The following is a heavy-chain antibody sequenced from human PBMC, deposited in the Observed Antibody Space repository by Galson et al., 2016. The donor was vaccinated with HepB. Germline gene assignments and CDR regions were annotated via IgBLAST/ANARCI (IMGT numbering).Heavy chain of an antibody. Sequence: SLRLSCAGSGFTFSGFWMSWVRQAPGKGLEWVASINENERTKFYVDSVRGRFTVSRENAKNSLFLQMNTLRAEDTAIYYCATVNYAGGRWSYGSWGQGTLVTVSS. CDR2: INENERTK. D-gene: IGHD3-10*01. V-gene: IGHV3-7*01. CDR3: ATVNYAGGRWSYGS. J-gene: IGHJ4*02. CDR1: GFTFSGFW.